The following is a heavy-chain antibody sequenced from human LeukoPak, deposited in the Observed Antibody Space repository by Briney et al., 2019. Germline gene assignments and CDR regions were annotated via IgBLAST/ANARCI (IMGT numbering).Heavy chain of an antibody. CDR3: ARTRPYYYGSGSRTYFDY. J-gene: IGHJ4*02. CDR1: GGSFSGYY. Sequence: PSETLSLTCAVYGGSFSGYYWSWIRQPPGKGLEWIGEINHSGSTNYNPSLKSRVTISVDTSKNQFSLKLSSMTAADTAVYYCARTRPYYYGSGSRTYFDYWGQGTLVTVSS. V-gene: IGHV4-34*01. D-gene: IGHD3-10*01. CDR2: INHSGST.